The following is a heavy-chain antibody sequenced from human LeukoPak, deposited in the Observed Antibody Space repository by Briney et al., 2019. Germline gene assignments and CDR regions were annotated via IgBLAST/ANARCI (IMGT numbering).Heavy chain of an antibody. J-gene: IGHJ5*02. CDR2: ISDSGGST. CDR3: AKTQGYYDA. D-gene: IGHD2-15*01. V-gene: IGHV3-23*01. Sequence: GGSLRLSCAVSGNTLNKYCMSWVRQAPRKGVEWVAGISDSGGSTNYADSVKGRFTISRDNSKNTLYLQMNSLRADDTAVYYCAKTQGYYDAWGQGALVTVSS. CDR1: GNTLNKYC.